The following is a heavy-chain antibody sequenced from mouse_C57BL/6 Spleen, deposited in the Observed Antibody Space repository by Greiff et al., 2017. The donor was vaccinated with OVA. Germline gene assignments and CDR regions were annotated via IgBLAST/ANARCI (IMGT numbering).Heavy chain of an antibody. D-gene: IGHD1-1*01. CDR1: GYTFTSYW. J-gene: IGHJ1*03. Sequence: VQLQQPGAELVKPGASVKLSCKASGYTFTSYWMHWVKQRPGQGLEWIGMIHPNSGSTNYNEKFKSKATLTVDKSSSTAYMQLSSLTSEDSAVYYCARAVYYGSRGGYFDVWGTGTTVTVSS. CDR3: ARAVYYGSRGGYFDV. V-gene: IGHV1-64*01. CDR2: IHPNSGST.